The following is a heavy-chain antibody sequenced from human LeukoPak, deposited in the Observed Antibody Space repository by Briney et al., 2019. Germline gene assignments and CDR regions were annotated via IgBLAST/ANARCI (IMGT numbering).Heavy chain of an antibody. V-gene: IGHV3-23*01. Sequence: GGSLRLSCAASEFTFSSCAMSWVRQAPGKGLEWVSGITGSGGSTYYADSVKGRFTISRDNSKNTLYLQMNSLRAEDTAIYYCARAGDAFDIWGQGTMVTVSS. CDR1: EFTFSSCA. CDR2: ITGSGGST. J-gene: IGHJ3*02. CDR3: ARAGDAFDI.